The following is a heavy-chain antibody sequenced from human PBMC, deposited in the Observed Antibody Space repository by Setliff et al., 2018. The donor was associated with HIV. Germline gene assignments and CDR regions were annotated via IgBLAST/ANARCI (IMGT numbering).Heavy chain of an antibody. CDR3: ARDSRMIMEGTDY. CDR2: IYYSGST. D-gene: IGHD3-16*01. V-gene: IGHV4-39*01. CDR1: GGSISSSSYY. Sequence: SETLSLTCTVSGGSISSSSYYWGWIRQPPGKGLEWIGSIYYSGSTYYNPSLKSRVTISVDTSKNQFSLKLNSLTAADTAIYYCARDSRMIMEGTDYWGQGILVTVSS. J-gene: IGHJ4*02.